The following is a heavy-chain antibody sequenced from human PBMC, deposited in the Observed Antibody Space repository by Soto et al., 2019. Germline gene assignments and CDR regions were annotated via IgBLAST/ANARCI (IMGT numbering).Heavy chain of an antibody. CDR2: IYYSGST. CDR3: ARDLTNGDYDL. V-gene: IGHV4-59*01. Sequence: SETLSLTCTVSGGSISSYYWSWIRQPPGKGLEWIGYIYYSGSTNYNPSLKSRVTISVDTSKNRFSLKLSSVTAADTAVYYCARDLTNGDYDLWGQGTLVTVSS. J-gene: IGHJ5*02. CDR1: GGSISSYY. D-gene: IGHD4-17*01.